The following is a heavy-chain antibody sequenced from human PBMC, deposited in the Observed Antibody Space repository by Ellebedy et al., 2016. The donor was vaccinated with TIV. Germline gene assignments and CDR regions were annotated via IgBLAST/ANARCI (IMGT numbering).Heavy chain of an antibody. CDR1: GGTFSSYA. CDR2: IIPIFGTA. J-gene: IGHJ3*02. V-gene: IGHV1-69*13. Sequence: AASVKVSCKASGGTFSSYAISWVRQAPGQGLEWMGGIIPIFGTANYAQKFQGRVTITADESTSTAYVELSSLRSEDTAVYYCARFAGREGIVVVPAASDDAFDIWGQGTMVTVSS. CDR3: ARFAGREGIVVVPAASDDAFDI. D-gene: IGHD2-2*01.